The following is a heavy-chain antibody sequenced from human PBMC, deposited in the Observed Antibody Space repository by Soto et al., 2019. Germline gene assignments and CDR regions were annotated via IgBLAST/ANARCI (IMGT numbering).Heavy chain of an antibody. Sequence: GGSLRLSCAASGFTFSDHFMDWVRQAPGKGLEWVSAITGSGGTTYYADSVKGRFTISRDNSKNTLYLQMNGLRAEDTAVYYCAKNRDTGVAGTSCWFGPWGQGTLVTVSS. CDR1: GFTFSDHF. CDR2: ITGSGGTT. CDR3: AKNRDTGVAGTSCWFGP. V-gene: IGHV3-23*01. J-gene: IGHJ5*02. D-gene: IGHD6-19*01.